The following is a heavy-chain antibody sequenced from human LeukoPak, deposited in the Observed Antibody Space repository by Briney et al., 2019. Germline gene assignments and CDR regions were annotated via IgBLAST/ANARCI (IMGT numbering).Heavy chain of an antibody. J-gene: IGHJ4*02. Sequence: SETLSLTCTVSGGSISSYYWSWIRQPPGKGLEWIGYIYYSGSTNYNPSLKSRVSMSVDTSKNQFSLKLTSVTAADTAVYYCARDVGYSFDYWGQGTLVAVSS. D-gene: IGHD3-22*01. CDR3: ARDVGYSFDY. V-gene: IGHV4-59*01. CDR2: IYYSGST. CDR1: GGSISSYY.